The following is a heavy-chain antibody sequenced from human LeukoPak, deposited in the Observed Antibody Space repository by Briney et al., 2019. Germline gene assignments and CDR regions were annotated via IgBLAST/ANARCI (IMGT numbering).Heavy chain of an antibody. Sequence: ASVKVSCEVSGYTLTELSMHWVRQAPGKGLEWMGGFDPEDGETIYAQKFQGRVTMTEDTSTDTAYMELSSLRSEDTAVYYCATHLIVGATNADYWGQGTLVTVSS. CDR1: GYTLTELS. J-gene: IGHJ4*02. D-gene: IGHD1-26*01. V-gene: IGHV1-24*01. CDR2: FDPEDGET. CDR3: ATHLIVGATNADY.